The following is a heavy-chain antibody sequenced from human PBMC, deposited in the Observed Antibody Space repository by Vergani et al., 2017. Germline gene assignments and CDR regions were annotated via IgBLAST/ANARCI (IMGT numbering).Heavy chain of an antibody. D-gene: IGHD6-13*01. V-gene: IGHV3-23*01. CDR1: GFTFSSYA. CDR3: AIGLRSAAGSLDF. Sequence: EVQLLESGGGLVQPGGSLRLSCAASGFTFSSYAMSWVRQAPGKGLEWVSGISGSGGSTYYADSVKGQFTISRDNSKITLYLQMNSLRAEDTGVYYCAIGLRSAAGSLDFWGRGTLVTVSS. CDR2: ISGSGGST. J-gene: IGHJ4*02.